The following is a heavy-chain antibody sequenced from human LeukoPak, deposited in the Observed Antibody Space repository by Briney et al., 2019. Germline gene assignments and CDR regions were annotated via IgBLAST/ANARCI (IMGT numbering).Heavy chain of an antibody. CDR2: IYTSGST. V-gene: IGHV4-4*07. J-gene: IGHJ4*02. CDR1: GGSISSYY. Sequence: SETLSLTCTVSGGSISSYYWSWIRQPAGKGLEWIGRIYTSGSTNYNPSLKSRVTMSVDTSKNQFSLKLSSVTAADTAVYYCGSRRTAMFGVIKGPIDYWGQGTLVTASS. D-gene: IGHD3-3*01. CDR3: GSRRTAMFGVIKGPIDY.